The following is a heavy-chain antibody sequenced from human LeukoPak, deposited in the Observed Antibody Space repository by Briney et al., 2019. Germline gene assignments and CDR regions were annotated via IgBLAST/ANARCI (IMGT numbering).Heavy chain of an antibody. CDR2: IYTSGST. D-gene: IGHD2-8*02. J-gene: IGHJ5*02. V-gene: IGHV4-4*07. CDR3: ARDTESRGGRVFDP. CDR1: GGSISSYY. Sequence: KSSETLSLTCTVSGGSISSYYWSWIRQPAGKGLEWIGRIYTSGSTNYNPSLKSRVTMSVDTSKNQFSLKLSSVTAADTAVYYCARDTESRGGRVFDPWGQGTLVTVSS.